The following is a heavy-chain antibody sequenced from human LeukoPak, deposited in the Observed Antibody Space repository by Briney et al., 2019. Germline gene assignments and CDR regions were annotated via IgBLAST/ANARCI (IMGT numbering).Heavy chain of an antibody. J-gene: IGHJ4*02. Sequence: ASVKVSCKASGYSFTGYYIHWVRHAPGQGHEWMGWINPDTGDTNFAQKFQGRVSMTRDTSISTAYMDLSRLRSDDTAVYFCARGGSGYRTSWYGYWGQGTLVTVSS. CDR3: ARGGSGYRTSWYGY. D-gene: IGHD6-13*01. CDR2: INPDTGDT. V-gene: IGHV1-2*02. CDR1: GYSFTGYY.